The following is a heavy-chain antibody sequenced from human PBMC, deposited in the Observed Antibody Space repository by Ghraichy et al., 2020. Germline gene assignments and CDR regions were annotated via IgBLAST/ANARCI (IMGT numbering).Heavy chain of an antibody. CDR1: GGTFSSYA. CDR3: ARDGGDIAARRVSRTDYYYYGMDV. V-gene: IGHV1-69*13. J-gene: IGHJ6*02. D-gene: IGHD6-6*01. CDR2: IIPIFGTA. Sequence: SVKVSCKASGGTFSSYAISWVRQAPGQGLEWMGGIIPIFGTANYAQKFQGRVTITADESTSTAYMELSSLRSEDTAVYYCARDGGDIAARRVSRTDYYYYGMDVWGQGTTVTVSS.